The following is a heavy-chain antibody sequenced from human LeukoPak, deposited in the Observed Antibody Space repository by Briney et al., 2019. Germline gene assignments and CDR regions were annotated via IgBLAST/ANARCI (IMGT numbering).Heavy chain of an antibody. J-gene: IGHJ3*02. CDR1: GFTFSSYV. Sequence: GGSLRLSCAASGFTFSSYVMTWVRQAPGKGLEWVSSISASGAMTYYADSVKGRFTVSRDNSKNTLYLQMNSLRAEDTAVYYCAKDRIWELPHVQGGDAFDIWGQGTMVTVSS. CDR3: AKDRIWELPHVQGGDAFDI. D-gene: IGHD1-26*01. V-gene: IGHV3-23*01. CDR2: ISASGAMT.